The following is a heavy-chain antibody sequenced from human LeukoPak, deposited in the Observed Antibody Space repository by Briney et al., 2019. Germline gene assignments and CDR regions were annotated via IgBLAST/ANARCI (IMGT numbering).Heavy chain of an antibody. CDR2: INPNSGGT. Sequence: APVKVSCKASGYTFTGYYMHWVRQAPGQGLEWMGRINPNSGGTNYAQKFQGRVTMTRDTSISTAYMELSRLRSDDTAVYYCARESHLWFGAYDAFDIWGQGTMVTVSS. V-gene: IGHV1-2*06. D-gene: IGHD3-10*01. CDR3: ARESHLWFGAYDAFDI. CDR1: GYTFTGYY. J-gene: IGHJ3*02.